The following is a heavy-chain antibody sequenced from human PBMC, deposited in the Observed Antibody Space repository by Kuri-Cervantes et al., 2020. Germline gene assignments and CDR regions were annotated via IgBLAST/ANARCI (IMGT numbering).Heavy chain of an antibody. J-gene: IGHJ4*02. CDR1: GYTFTSYG. CDR3: ARDRSGWDPRYYFDY. D-gene: IGHD6-19*01. CDR2: ISGYNGNT. V-gene: IGHV1-18*01. Sequence: ASVNVSCKASGYTFTSYGVTWVRQAPGQGLEWMGWISGYNGNTNYAQNLQGRVTLTTDRFTSTPYMDLRRLRSDDTAVYYCARDRSGWDPRYYFDYWGQGTLVTVSS.